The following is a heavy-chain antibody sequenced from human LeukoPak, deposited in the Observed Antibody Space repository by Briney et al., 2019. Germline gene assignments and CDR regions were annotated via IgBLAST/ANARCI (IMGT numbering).Heavy chain of an antibody. Sequence: GRSLRLSCAASGFTFSSYAMHWVRQAPGKGLEWVAVISYDGSNKYYADSVKGRFTISRDNSKNTLYLQMNSLRAEDTAVYYCARGLRYCSGGSCYSGVYWGQGTLVTVSS. CDR3: ARGLRYCSGGSCYSGVY. CDR2: ISYDGSNK. CDR1: GFTFSSYA. V-gene: IGHV3-30-3*01. J-gene: IGHJ4*02. D-gene: IGHD2-15*01.